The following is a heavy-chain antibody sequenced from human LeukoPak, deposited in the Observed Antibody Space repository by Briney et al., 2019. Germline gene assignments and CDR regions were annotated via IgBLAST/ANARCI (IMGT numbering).Heavy chain of an antibody. V-gene: IGHV3-7*03. CDR2: IKEDGSVK. CDR3: ARNSTWQLDY. Sequence: GGSLRLSCTASGFTFSTHWMTWVRQPPGKGLEWVANIKEDGSVKYYVDSVKGRFTISRDNTKNALYLQMNSLRADDTAVYFCARNSTWQLDYWGQGTLITVSS. CDR1: GFTFSTHW. D-gene: IGHD5-12*01. J-gene: IGHJ4*02.